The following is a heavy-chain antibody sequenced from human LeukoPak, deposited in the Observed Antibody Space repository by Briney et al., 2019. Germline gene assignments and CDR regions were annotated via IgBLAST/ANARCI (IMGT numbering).Heavy chain of an antibody. D-gene: IGHD6-6*01. CDR1: GFTFSSYA. J-gene: IGHJ4*02. Sequence: PGGSLRLSCAASGFTFSSYAMSWVRQAPGKGLEWVSAISGSGGSTYYADSVKGRFTISRDNAKNSLYLQMNSLRAEDTALYYCAKGYSSSSTPFDYWGQGTLVTVSS. CDR2: ISGSGGST. CDR3: AKGYSSSSTPFDY. V-gene: IGHV3-23*01.